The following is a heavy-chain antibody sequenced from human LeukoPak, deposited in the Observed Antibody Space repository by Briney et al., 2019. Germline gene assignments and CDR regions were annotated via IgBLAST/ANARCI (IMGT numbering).Heavy chain of an antibody. CDR1: VHTLTDLS. CDR2: LDPVDGET. V-gene: IGHV1-24*01. Sequence: ASVKVSCKVSVHTLTDLSTHWVRQTPGGGLEWMGGLDPVDGETIYAQKFQGRVTMTEDTATDTAYMELSSLRSEDTAVYYCATGGIYSLLGYWGQGTLVTVSS. D-gene: IGHD1-26*01. J-gene: IGHJ4*02. CDR3: ATGGIYSLLGY.